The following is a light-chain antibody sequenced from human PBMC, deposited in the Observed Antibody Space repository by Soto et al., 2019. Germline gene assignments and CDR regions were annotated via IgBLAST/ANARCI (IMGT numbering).Light chain of an antibody. CDR1: QSVTSSY. J-gene: IGKJ3*01. CDR3: QQYGNSPAT. Sequence: EIVLTQSPGTLSLSPGERATLSCRASQSVTSSYLAWYQQKPGQAPRLLIYGASSRATDIPDRFSGSGSGTDFTLTITRLEPEDFGVYYCQQYGNSPATFGPGTKVDIK. CDR2: GAS. V-gene: IGKV3-20*01.